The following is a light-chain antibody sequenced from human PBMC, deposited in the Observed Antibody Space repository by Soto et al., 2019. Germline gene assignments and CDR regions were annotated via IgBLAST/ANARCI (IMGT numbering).Light chain of an antibody. Sequence: QSALTQPPSASGSPGQSVTISCTGTSSDVGGYNYVSWYQQHPGKAPKLMINEVSKRPSGVPDRFSGSKSGNTAYLTVSGLQAEDEADYYCSSYAGSNNLVFGGGTKLTVL. J-gene: IGLJ2*01. V-gene: IGLV2-8*01. CDR2: EVS. CDR3: SSYAGSNNLV. CDR1: SSDVGGYNY.